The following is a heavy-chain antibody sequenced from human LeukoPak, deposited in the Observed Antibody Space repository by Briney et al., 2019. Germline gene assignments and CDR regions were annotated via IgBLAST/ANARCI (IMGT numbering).Heavy chain of an antibody. CDR1: GGSISSYY. Sequence: SETLSLTCTVSGGSISSYYWSWIRQPPGKGLEWIGYIYYSGSTDYNPSLKSRVTISVDTSKNQFSLKLSSVTAADTAVYYCAREGVTKYYFDYWGQGTLVTVSS. J-gene: IGHJ4*02. CDR2: IYYSGST. CDR3: AREGVTKYYFDY. V-gene: IGHV4-59*01. D-gene: IGHD4-11*01.